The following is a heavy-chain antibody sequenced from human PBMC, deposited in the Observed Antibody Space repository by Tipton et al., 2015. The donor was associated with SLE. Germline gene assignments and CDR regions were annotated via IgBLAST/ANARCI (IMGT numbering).Heavy chain of an antibody. D-gene: IGHD1-26*01. CDR3: AREGGSYTAFDY. CDR2: INHSGST. Sequence: TLSLTCAVYGGSFSDYYWSWIRQPPGKGLEWIGEINHSGSTNYNPSLKSRVTISVDTSKNQCSLRLNSVTAADTAVYYCAREGGSYTAFDYWGQGTLVTVSS. J-gene: IGHJ4*02. V-gene: IGHV4-34*01. CDR1: GGSFSDYY.